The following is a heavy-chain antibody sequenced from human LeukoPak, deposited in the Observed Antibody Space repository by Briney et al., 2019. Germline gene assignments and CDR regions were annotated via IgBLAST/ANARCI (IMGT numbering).Heavy chain of an antibody. CDR2: IKSKTDGGTT. CDR1: GFTFSNAW. Sequence: GGSLRLSCAASGFTFSNAWMSWVRQAPGKGLEWVGRIKSKTDGGTTDYAAPVKGRFTISRDDSKNTLYLQMGSLRTEDMAVYYCARVGDFSVAAFDIWGQGTMVTVSS. D-gene: IGHD3-16*01. CDR3: ARVGDFSVAAFDI. V-gene: IGHV3-15*01. J-gene: IGHJ3*02.